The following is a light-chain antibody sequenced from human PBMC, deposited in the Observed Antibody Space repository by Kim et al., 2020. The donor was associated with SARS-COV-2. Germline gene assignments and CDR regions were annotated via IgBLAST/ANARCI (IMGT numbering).Light chain of an antibody. J-gene: IGLJ3*02. Sequence: RFTSSVTGSSTRIGSGYYVHWYQPLPGTAPNLLIYGNSNRPSGVPDRFSGSKSGTSASLAITGLQAEDEADYYCQSYDSSLSGSVFGGGTKLTVL. CDR2: GNS. V-gene: IGLV1-40*01. CDR1: STRIGSGYY. CDR3: QSYDSSLSGSV.